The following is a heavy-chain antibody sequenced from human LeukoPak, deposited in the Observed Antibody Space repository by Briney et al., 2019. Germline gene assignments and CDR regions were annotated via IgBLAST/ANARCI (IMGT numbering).Heavy chain of an antibody. Sequence: GESLKISCKGSGYSFTSYWIGWVRQMPGKGLEWMGIIYPGDSDTRYSPSFQGQVTISADKSISTAYLQWSSLKASDTAIFYCARFNGVRGGYYYMDVWGKGTTVTVSS. V-gene: IGHV5-51*01. J-gene: IGHJ6*03. CDR2: IYPGDSDT. D-gene: IGHD3-10*01. CDR1: GYSFTSYW. CDR3: ARFNGVRGGYYYMDV.